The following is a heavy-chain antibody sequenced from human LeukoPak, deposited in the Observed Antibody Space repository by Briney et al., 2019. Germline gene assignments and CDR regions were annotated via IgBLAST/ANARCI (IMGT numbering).Heavy chain of an antibody. V-gene: IGHV1-8*01. CDR1: GYTFTNYD. Sequence: ASVKVSCKASGYTFTNYDINWVRQASGQGLDWMGWMNPNSGNTGYAQKFQGRVTMTRSTSISTAYMEVSSLSSEDTAVYYCARGPGCVSTSCPYHFDYWGQGTLVTVSS. D-gene: IGHD2-2*01. J-gene: IGHJ4*02. CDR2: MNPNSGNT. CDR3: ARGPGCVSTSCPYHFDY.